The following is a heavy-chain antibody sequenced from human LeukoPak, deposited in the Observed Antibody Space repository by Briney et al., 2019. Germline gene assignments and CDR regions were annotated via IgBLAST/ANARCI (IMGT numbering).Heavy chain of an antibody. J-gene: IGHJ3*02. CDR1: GGSISSGGYY. V-gene: IGHV4-31*02. CDR3: ARDFGRSGYPDAFDI. CDR2: IYYSGST. Sequence: SETLSLTCTVSGGSISSGGYYWSWIRQPPWKGLEWLGYIYYSGSTYYNPSLKSRVTISVDTSKNQFSLKLSSVTAADTAVYYCARDFGRSGYPDAFDIWGQGTMVTVSS. D-gene: IGHD3-22*01.